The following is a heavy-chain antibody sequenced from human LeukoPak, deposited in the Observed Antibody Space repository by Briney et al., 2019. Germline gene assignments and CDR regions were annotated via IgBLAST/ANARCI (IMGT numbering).Heavy chain of an antibody. D-gene: IGHD3-22*01. J-gene: IGHJ1*01. CDR3: AKAPPYYSDSSGYFQH. Sequence: PGRSLRLSCAASGFTFDDYAMHWVRQAPGKGLEWVSGISWNSGIIDYADSVKGRFTISRDNAKNSLYLQMNNLRPDDTAFYYCAKAPPYYSDSSGYFQHWGQGTLVTVSS. CDR1: GFTFDDYA. CDR2: ISWNSGII. V-gene: IGHV3-9*01.